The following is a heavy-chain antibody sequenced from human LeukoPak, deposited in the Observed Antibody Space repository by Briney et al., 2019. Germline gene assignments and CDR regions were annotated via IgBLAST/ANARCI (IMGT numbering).Heavy chain of an antibody. CDR2: IASDGSHT. D-gene: IGHD3-10*01. CDR3: ARERQDTIVHSGAFDI. CDR1: GFTFSTYF. J-gene: IGHJ3*02. Sequence: PGGSLRLPCAASGFTFSTYFMHWVRQAPGKGLEWVAVIASDGSHTFYVESVKGRFTISRDNSKNTLYLQMNSLRAEDTAVYLCARERQDTIVHSGAFDIWGQGTIVTVSS. V-gene: IGHV3-30-3*01.